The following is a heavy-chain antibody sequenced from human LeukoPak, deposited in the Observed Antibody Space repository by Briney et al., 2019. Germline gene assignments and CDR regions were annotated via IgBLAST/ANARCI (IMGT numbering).Heavy chain of an antibody. CDR3: AADGLFGYFDY. J-gene: IGHJ4*02. D-gene: IGHD2-21*01. CDR1: GFTFTSSA. Sequence: SVKVSCKASGFTFTSSAVQWVRQARGQRLEWIGWIVVGSGNTNYAQKFQERVTITRDMSTSTAYMELSSLRSEDTVVYYCAADGLFGYFDYWGQGTLVTVSS. V-gene: IGHV1-58*01. CDR2: IVVGSGNT.